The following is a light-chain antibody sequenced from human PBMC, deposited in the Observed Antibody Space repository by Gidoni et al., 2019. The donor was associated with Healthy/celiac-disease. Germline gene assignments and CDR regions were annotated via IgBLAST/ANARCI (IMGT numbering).Light chain of an antibody. CDR1: QSVSSY. Sequence: EIVLTQSPATLSLSPGERATLSCRASQSVSSYLAWYQQKPGQAPRLLIYDASNRATGIPARFSGSGSGTDFTLTISSLEPEDFAVYYCQQRSNWPPSTFGPXTKVDIK. V-gene: IGKV3-11*01. CDR2: DAS. CDR3: QQRSNWPPST. J-gene: IGKJ3*01.